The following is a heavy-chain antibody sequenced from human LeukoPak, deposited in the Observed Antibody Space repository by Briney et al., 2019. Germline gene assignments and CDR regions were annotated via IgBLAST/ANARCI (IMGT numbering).Heavy chain of an antibody. J-gene: IGHJ4*02. CDR3: AVWFGELGILPDY. V-gene: IGHV1-2*02. CDR1: GYTFTGYY. D-gene: IGHD3-10*01. Sequence: ASVKVSCKASGYTFTGYYMHWVRQAPGQGLEWMGWINPNSGGTNYAQKFQGRVTMTRDTSTSTVYMELSSLRSEDTAVYYCAVWFGELGILPDYWGQGTLVTVSS. CDR2: INPNSGGT.